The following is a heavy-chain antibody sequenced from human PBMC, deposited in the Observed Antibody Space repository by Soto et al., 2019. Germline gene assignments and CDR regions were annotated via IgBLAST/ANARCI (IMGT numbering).Heavy chain of an antibody. CDR1: GFPFDNFA. J-gene: IGHJ4*02. D-gene: IGHD3-22*01. Sequence: GGSLRLSCTTSGFPFDNFAMSWVRQAPGRGLEWVSALSGGVGGTSYADSVKGRFIISRDNAKNTVYLQGNGLRSEDTAVYYCAKDVHYDSSGGLDYWGQGTLVTVSS. CDR2: LSGGVGGT. CDR3: AKDVHYDSSGGLDY. V-gene: IGHV3-23*01.